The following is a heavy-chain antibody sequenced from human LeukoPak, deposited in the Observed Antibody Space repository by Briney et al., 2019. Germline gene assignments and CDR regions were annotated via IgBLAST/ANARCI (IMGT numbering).Heavy chain of an antibody. CDR1: GFTFNSCA. V-gene: IGHV3-23*01. D-gene: IGHD3-10*01. CDR3: AKESHYYGSGSYSDY. Sequence: GGSLRLSCAASGFTFNSCAMSWVRQAPGKGLEWVSAISGSRISTYYADSVKGRFTISRDNSKNTLYLQMNSLRAEDTAVYYCAKESHYYGSGSYSDYWGQGTLVTVSS. J-gene: IGHJ4*02. CDR2: ISGSRIST.